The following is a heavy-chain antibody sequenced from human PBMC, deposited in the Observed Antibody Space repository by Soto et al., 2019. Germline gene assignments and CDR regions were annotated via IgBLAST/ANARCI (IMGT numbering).Heavy chain of an antibody. V-gene: IGHV1-8*02. J-gene: IGHJ6*02. CDR2: MNPNSGNT. CDR1: GSTFTSNG. Sequence: ASVKVSCKVSGSTFTSNGIGWVRQATGQGLEWMGWMNPNSGNTGYAQKFQGRVTMTRNTSISTAYMELSSLRSEDTAVYYCASGLRYSWDVWGQGTTVTVSS. D-gene: IGHD3-9*01. CDR3: ASGLRYSWDV.